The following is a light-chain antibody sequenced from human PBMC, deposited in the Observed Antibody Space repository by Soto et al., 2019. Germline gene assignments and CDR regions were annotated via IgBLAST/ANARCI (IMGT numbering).Light chain of an antibody. J-gene: IGKJ1*01. CDR3: QQYNSYRT. CDR2: AAS. Sequence: IQLTQSPSSLSASVGDRVTITCRASQGISTYLNWYQQKPGKAPKLLIYAASSLQSGVPSRFSGSGSETDFTLTISSLQPDDFATYYCQQYNSYRTFGQGTKVDIK. V-gene: IGKV1-39*01. CDR1: QGISTY.